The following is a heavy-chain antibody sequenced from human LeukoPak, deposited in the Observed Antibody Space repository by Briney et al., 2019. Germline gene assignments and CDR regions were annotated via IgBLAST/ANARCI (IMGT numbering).Heavy chain of an antibody. Sequence: GGSLRLSCAGTGFTFSTYSMNWARQTPDKGLEWVSSVSSDSHFIFYADSVEGRFTISRDNSKNTLYLQMNSLRAEDTAVYYCARDAHFLTSSSWYGGVDYWGQGTLVTVSS. J-gene: IGHJ4*02. CDR1: GFTFSTYS. CDR3: ARDAHFLTSSSWYGGVDY. CDR2: VSSDSHFI. D-gene: IGHD6-13*01. V-gene: IGHV3-21*01.